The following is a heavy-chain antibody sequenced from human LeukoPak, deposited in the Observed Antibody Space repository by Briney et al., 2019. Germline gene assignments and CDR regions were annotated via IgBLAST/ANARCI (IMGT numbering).Heavy chain of an antibody. Sequence: GGSLRLSCAASGFAFSVYEMYWVRQAPGKGLEWVSYISSSGGTRYYADSVKGRFTISRDNAKNSLYLQMNGLRAEDTAVYYCATLTVASSFDYWGQGTLVTVSS. V-gene: IGHV3-48*03. D-gene: IGHD6-19*01. CDR3: ATLTVASSFDY. CDR2: ISSSGGTR. J-gene: IGHJ4*02. CDR1: GFAFSVYE.